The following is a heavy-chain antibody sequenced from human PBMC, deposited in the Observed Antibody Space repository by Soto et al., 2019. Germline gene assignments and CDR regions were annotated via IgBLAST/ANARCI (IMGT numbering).Heavy chain of an antibody. J-gene: IGHJ5*02. V-gene: IGHV4-4*07. Sequence: SETLSLTCTVSGGSISSYYWSWIRQPAGKGLEWIGRIYTSGSTNYNPSLKSRVTMSVDTSKNQFSLKLSSVTAADTAVYYCARDRLSWLATIKNNWFDPWGQGALVTVSS. CDR3: ARDRLSWLATIKNNWFDP. D-gene: IGHD5-12*01. CDR2: IYTSGST. CDR1: GGSISSYY.